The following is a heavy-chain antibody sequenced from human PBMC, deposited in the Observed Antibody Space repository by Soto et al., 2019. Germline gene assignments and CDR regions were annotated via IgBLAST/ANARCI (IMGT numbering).Heavy chain of an antibody. J-gene: IGHJ3*02. Sequence: GGSLRLSCAASGFTFSSYWMSWVRQAPGKGLEWVANIKQDGSEKYYVDSVKGRFTISRDNAKNSLYLQMNSLRAEDTAVYYCARGHGNYAGAFDIWGQGTMVTVSS. CDR1: GFTFSSYW. CDR2: IKQDGSEK. D-gene: IGHD1-7*01. V-gene: IGHV3-7*01. CDR3: ARGHGNYAGAFDI.